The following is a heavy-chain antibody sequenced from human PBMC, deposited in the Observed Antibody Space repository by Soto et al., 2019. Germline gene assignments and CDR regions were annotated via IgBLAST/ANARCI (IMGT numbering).Heavy chain of an antibody. CDR3: ARDGYCGTDKCYSGLPDY. Sequence: QVRLEESGGGVVQPGRSLRLSCSGSGFTFIRNGMHWVRQTPEKGLEWVAVISHDGTDQRYGDSVRGRFSISRDDSKNTVFLQMNSLRPDDTAVYFCARDGYCGTDKCYSGLPDYWGQGTLVTVSS. CDR1: GFTFIRNG. V-gene: IGHV3-30*03. J-gene: IGHJ4*02. D-gene: IGHD2-15*01. CDR2: ISHDGTDQ.